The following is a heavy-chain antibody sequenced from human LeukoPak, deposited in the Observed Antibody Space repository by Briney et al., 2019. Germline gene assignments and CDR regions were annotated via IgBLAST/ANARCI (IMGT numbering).Heavy chain of an antibody. J-gene: IGHJ6*02. CDR3: TTAETYCSSTSCYGGHYYYYGMDV. D-gene: IGHD2-2*01. Sequence: PGGSLRLSCAASGFTFSNAWMSWVRQAPGKGLEWVGRIKSKTDGGTTDYAAPVKGRFTISRDDSKNTLYLQMNSLKTEDTAVYYCTTAETYCSSTSCYGGHYYYYGMDVWGQGTTVTVSS. CDR2: IKSKTDGGTT. V-gene: IGHV3-15*01. CDR1: GFTFSNAW.